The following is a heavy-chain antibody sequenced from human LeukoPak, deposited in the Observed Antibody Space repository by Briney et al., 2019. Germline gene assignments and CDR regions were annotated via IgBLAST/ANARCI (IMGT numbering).Heavy chain of an antibody. D-gene: IGHD3-22*01. V-gene: IGHV5-51*01. CDR3: ARPLMRYYDSSGYPPGY. CDR1: GYSFTSYW. CDR2: IYPGDSDT. Sequence: GESLKISCKGSGYSFTSYWIGWVRQMPGKGLERMGVIYPGDSDTRYSPSFQGQVTISADKSISTAYLQWSSLKASDTAMYYCARPLMRYYDSSGYPPGYWGQGTLVTVSS. J-gene: IGHJ4*02.